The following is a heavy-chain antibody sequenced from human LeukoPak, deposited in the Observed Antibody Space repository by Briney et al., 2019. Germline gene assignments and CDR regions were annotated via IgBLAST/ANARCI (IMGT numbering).Heavy chain of an antibody. V-gene: IGHV3-11*03. CDR1: GFTFSDYY. D-gene: IGHD6-13*01. CDR2: ISSSSSSI. J-gene: IGHJ5*02. Sequence: TGGSLRLSCAASGFTFSDYYMSWIRQAPGKGLEWGSYISSSSSSIDYADSVKGRFTISRDNAKNSLYLQMNSLRAEDTAVYYCARSPPHSKLRFDPWGQGTLVTVSS. CDR3: ARSPPHSKLRFDP.